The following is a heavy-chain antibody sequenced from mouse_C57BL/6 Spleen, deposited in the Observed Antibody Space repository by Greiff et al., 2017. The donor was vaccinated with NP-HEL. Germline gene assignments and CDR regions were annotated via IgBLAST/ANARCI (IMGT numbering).Heavy chain of an antibody. CDR2: IYPGSGNT. J-gene: IGHJ4*01. D-gene: IGHD1-1*02. CDR1: GYTFTDYY. CDR3: ARYGFPYAMDY. Sequence: QVQLQQSGAELVRPGASVKLSCKASGYTFTDYYINWVKQRPGQGLEWIARIYPGSGNTYYNEKFKGKATLTAEKSSSTAYMQLSSLTSEDSAVYFCARYGFPYAMDYWGQGTSVTVSS. V-gene: IGHV1-76*01.